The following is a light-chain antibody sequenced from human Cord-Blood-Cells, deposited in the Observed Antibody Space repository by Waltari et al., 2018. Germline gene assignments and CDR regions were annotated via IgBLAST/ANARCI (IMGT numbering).Light chain of an antibody. CDR3: QQSYSTPYT. V-gene: IGKV1-39*01. J-gene: IGKJ2*01. Sequence: DIQMTPTPSSLSASVGDRGTITSRASQSISSYLNWYQQKQGKAPKILIYAASSLQSGVPSRFSGSGSGTDFTLTISSLQPEEFATYYCQQSYSTPYTFGQGTKLEIK. CDR2: AAS. CDR1: QSISSY.